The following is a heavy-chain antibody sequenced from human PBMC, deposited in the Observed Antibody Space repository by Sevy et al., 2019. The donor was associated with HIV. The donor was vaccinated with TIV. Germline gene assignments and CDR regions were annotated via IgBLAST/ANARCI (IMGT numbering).Heavy chain of an antibody. CDR2: IHPCDPDT. D-gene: IGHD6-19*01. V-gene: IGHV5-51*01. CDR3: ASLSIPVAAPYYFDY. J-gene: IGHJ4*02. Sequence: GESLKISCKGSGYSFTTYWIGWVRQMPGKGLEWMGIIHPCDPDTRYSPSFQGQVTISADKSISTAYLQWSSLKASDTAIYYCASLSIPVAAPYYFDYWGQGTLVTVSS. CDR1: GYSFTTYW.